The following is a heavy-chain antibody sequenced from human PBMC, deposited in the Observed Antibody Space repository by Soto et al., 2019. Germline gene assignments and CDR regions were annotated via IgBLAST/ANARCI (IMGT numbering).Heavy chain of an antibody. CDR2: IYYSVST. V-gene: IGHV4-31*03. J-gene: IGHJ5*02. Sequence: SETLSLTCTVSGGSISSGGYYWSWIRQHPGKGLEWIGYIYYSVSTYYNPSLKNRVTISVDTSKNQFSLKLSSVTAADTAVYYCAREGDTVTTNWFDPWGQGTLVTVSS. CDR1: GGSISSGGYY. D-gene: IGHD4-17*01. CDR3: AREGDTVTTNWFDP.